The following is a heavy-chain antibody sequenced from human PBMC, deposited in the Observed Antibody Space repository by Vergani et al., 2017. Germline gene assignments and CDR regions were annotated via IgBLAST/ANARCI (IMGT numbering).Heavy chain of an antibody. D-gene: IGHD1-26*01. CDR3: AAKWSYYSFDY. CDR1: GGSVSSGSYY. CDR2: IYYSGST. J-gene: IGHJ4*02. V-gene: IGHV4-61*01. Sequence: QVQVQESGPGLVKPSETLSLTCTVSGGSVSSGSYYCSWIRQPPGKGLEWIGYIYYSGSTNYNPSLKSRVTISVDTSKNQFSLKLSSVTAADTAVYYCAAKWSYYSFDYWGQGTLVTVSS.